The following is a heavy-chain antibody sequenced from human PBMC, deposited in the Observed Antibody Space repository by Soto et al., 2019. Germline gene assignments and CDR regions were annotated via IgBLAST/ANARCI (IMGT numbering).Heavy chain of an antibody. CDR1: GYTFTSYA. D-gene: IGHD2-15*01. CDR2: INAGNGNT. V-gene: IGHV1-3*01. J-gene: IGHJ6*03. Sequence: GASVKVSCKASGYTFTSYAMHWVRQAPGQRLEWMGWINAGNGNTKYSQKFQGRVTITRDTSASTAYMELSSLRSEDTAVYYCAREGRKSLHNYYYYYMDVWGKGTTVTVSS. CDR3: AREGRKSLHNYYYYYMDV.